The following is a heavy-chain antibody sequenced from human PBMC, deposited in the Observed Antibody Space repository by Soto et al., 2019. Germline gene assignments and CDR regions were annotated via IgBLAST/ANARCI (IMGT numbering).Heavy chain of an antibody. J-gene: IGHJ5*02. V-gene: IGHV4-4*07. D-gene: IGHD4-17*01. CDR3: ARSPAYGDYANLDT. CDR2: IHSTRSP. CDR1: GDSVSKYY. Sequence: SETLSLTCTVSGDSVSKYYWNWIRQPAGKGLEWIGRIHSTRSPSYNPSLKSRVTMSVDTSKNQFSLKLNLTSVTAADTAVYYCARSPAYGDYANLDTWGQGTLVTVSS.